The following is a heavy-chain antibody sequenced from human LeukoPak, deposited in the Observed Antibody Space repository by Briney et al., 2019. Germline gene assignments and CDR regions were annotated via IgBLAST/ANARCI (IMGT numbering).Heavy chain of an antibody. CDR2: TRNKANSYTT. CDR1: GFTFSDLY. CDR3: ARYTAHDAFDI. Sequence: GGSLRLSCAASGFTFSDLYMDWVRQAPGKGLEWVGRTRNKANSYTTEYAASVKGRFTISRDDSKNSLYLQMNSLKTEDTAVYYCARYTAHDAFDIWGQGTMVTVSS. D-gene: IGHD3-16*02. J-gene: IGHJ3*02. V-gene: IGHV3-72*01.